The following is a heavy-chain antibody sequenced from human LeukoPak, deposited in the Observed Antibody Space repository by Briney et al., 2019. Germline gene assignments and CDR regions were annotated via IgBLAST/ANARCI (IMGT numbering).Heavy chain of an antibody. CDR2: INPNSGGT. Sequence: ASVKVSCKASGYTFTGYYMHWVRQAPGQGLEWMGWINPNSGGTNYAQKFQGRVTMTRDTPISTAYMELSSLRSEDTAVYYCARWGGSNYYDSSGYVDYWGQGTLVTVSS. V-gene: IGHV1-2*02. J-gene: IGHJ4*02. D-gene: IGHD3-22*01. CDR1: GYTFTGYY. CDR3: ARWGGSNYYDSSGYVDY.